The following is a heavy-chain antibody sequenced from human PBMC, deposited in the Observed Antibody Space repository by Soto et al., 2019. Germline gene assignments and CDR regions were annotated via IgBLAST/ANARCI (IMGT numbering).Heavy chain of an antibody. CDR1: GGSFSGYY. Sequence: SETLSLTCAVYGGSFSGYYWSWIRQPPVNGLEWIGEINHSGSTNYNPSLKSRVTISVDTSKNQFSLKLSSVTAADTAVYYCARGGQLWFHYYYGMDVWGQGTTVTVSS. J-gene: IGHJ6*02. CDR3: ARGGQLWFHYYYGMDV. CDR2: INHSGST. V-gene: IGHV4-34*01. D-gene: IGHD5-18*01.